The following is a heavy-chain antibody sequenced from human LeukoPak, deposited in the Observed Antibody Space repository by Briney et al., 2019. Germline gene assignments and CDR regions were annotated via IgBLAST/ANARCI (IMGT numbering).Heavy chain of an antibody. CDR1: GGTFSSYA. V-gene: IGHV1-69*05. D-gene: IGHD5-18*01. CDR3: ARGDVDLPPQLCSFDY. CDR2: IIPIFGTA. J-gene: IGHJ4*02. Sequence: SVKVSCKASGGTFSSYAISWVRQAPGQGLEWMGGIIPIFGTANYAQKFQDRVTITTDESTSTAYMELSSLRSEDTAVYYCARGDVDLPPQLCSFDYWGQGTLVTVSS.